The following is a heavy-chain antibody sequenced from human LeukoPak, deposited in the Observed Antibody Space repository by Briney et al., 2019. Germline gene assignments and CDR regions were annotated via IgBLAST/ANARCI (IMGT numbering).Heavy chain of an antibody. Sequence: GASVKVSCKASGYTFTSYYMHWVRQAPGQGLEWMGIINPSGGSTSYAQKFQGRVTMTRDTSTSTVYMELSSLRSEDTAVYYYARSVVITRAFDYWGQGTLVTVSS. CDR3: ARSVVITRAFDY. J-gene: IGHJ4*02. CDR1: GYTFTSYY. D-gene: IGHD3-22*01. V-gene: IGHV1-46*01. CDR2: INPSGGST.